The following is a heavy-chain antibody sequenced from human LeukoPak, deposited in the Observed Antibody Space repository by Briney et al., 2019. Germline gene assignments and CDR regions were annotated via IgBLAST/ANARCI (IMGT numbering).Heavy chain of an antibody. CDR1: GFTFSSYW. V-gene: IGHV3-7*01. CDR2: IKQDGSEK. CDR3: ARVFAGGPYYYYYMDV. J-gene: IGHJ6*03. D-gene: IGHD3-10*01. Sequence: PGGSLRLSCAASGFTFSSYWMSWVRQAPGKGLEWVANIKQDGSEKYYVDSVKGRFTISRDNAKNSLYLQMNSLRAEDTAVYYCARVFAGGPYYYYYMDVWGKGTTVTVSS.